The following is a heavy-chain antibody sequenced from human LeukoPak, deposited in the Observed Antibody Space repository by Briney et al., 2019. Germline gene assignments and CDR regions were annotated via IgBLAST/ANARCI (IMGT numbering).Heavy chain of an antibody. Sequence: GGSLRLSCAASGFTYSDYSINWVHQAPGKGLEWVSYISSSSGTIYYADSVKGRFTISRDNAKSSLYLQMNSLRAEDTAVYYCARGSRASGYCPFDHWGQGTLVAVSS. CDR2: ISSSSGTI. V-gene: IGHV3-48*01. J-gene: IGHJ4*02. CDR1: GFTYSDYS. CDR3: ARGSRASGYCPFDH. D-gene: IGHD3-22*01.